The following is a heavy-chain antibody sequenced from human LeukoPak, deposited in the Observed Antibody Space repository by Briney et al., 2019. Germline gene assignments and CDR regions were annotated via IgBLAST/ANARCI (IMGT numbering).Heavy chain of an antibody. CDR1: GGSISSYY. CDR2: IYYSGST. J-gene: IGHJ3*02. V-gene: IGHV4-59*08. D-gene: IGHD3-3*01. Sequence: SETLSLTCTVSGGSISSYYWSWIRQPPGKGLEWIGYIYYSGSTYYNPSLKSRVTISVDTSKNQFSPKLSSVTAADTAVYYCARGRFLEWLLLPDAFDIWGQGTMVTVSS. CDR3: ARGRFLEWLLLPDAFDI.